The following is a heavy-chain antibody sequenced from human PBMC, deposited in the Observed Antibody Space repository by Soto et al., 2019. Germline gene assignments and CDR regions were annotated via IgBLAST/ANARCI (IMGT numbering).Heavy chain of an antibody. J-gene: IGHJ4*02. Sequence: GGSPIVSCEAPGLTFRPDSLNWGRQVSGKRLERVASTSGGSSDTWYADSVKGRFIISRDNAQNSLFLQMNTLGPEDTAMYYCATVADWGPGTQVTV. V-gene: IGHV3-21*01. CDR3: ATVAD. CDR2: TSGGSSDT. CDR1: GLTFRPDS.